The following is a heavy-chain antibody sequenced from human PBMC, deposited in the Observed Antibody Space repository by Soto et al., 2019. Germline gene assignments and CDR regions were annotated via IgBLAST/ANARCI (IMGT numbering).Heavy chain of an antibody. CDR1: GDSISSSNW. D-gene: IGHD6-13*01. Sequence: QVQLQESGPGLVKPSGTLSLTCAVSGDSISSSNWWTWVRQPPGKGLERIGDIYHTGITNYNPSLKPRVPLSVDKSKNQFSLDLSSVTAADTDVYYCARYSASGLYYYFGMVVWGQGTTVTVSS. CDR3: ARYSASGLYYYFGMVV. V-gene: IGHV4-4*02. CDR2: IYHTGIT. J-gene: IGHJ6*02.